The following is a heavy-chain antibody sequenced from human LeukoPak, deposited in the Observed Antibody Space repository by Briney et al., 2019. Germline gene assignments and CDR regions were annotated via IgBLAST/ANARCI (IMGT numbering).Heavy chain of an antibody. Sequence: GGSLRLSCAASGFNFSSYAMSWVRQAPGKGLEWVSGISASGGSTYYADSVKGRITISRDNSKNTLYLQMNSLRAEDTAVYYCAKGGGGLTDYWGQGTLVTVSS. CDR2: ISASGGST. CDR3: AKGGGGLTDY. V-gene: IGHV3-23*01. D-gene: IGHD2-15*01. CDR1: GFNFSSYA. J-gene: IGHJ4*02.